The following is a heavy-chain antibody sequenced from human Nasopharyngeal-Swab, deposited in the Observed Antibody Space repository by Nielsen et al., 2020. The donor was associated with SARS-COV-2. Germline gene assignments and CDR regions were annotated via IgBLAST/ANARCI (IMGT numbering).Heavy chain of an antibody. Sequence: SGPPLVKPTQTLTLTCTFSGFSLSTSGVGVVWIRQPPGKALERLALIYWDDDKRYSPSLKSRLTITKDTSKNQVVLTMTNMDPVETAIYYCAHRLPLYDGMDVWGQGTTVTVSS. CDR1: GFSLSTSGVG. CDR3: AHRLPLYDGMDV. J-gene: IGHJ6*02. V-gene: IGHV2-5*02. CDR2: IYWDDDK. D-gene: IGHD2-8*01.